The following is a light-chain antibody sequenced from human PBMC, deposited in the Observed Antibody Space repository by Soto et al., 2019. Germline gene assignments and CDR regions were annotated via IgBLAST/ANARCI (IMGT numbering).Light chain of an antibody. CDR3: QQYCNSPVT. J-gene: IGKJ4*01. V-gene: IGKV3-20*01. Sequence: EIVLTQSPGTLSLSPGERATLSCRASQSVNNNYLAWYQQKPGQAPRLLIYVASSRATGIPDRFSGSGSGTDFTLTISRLESEDFAVYYCQQYCNSPVTFGGGTKVEIK. CDR2: VAS. CDR1: QSVNNNY.